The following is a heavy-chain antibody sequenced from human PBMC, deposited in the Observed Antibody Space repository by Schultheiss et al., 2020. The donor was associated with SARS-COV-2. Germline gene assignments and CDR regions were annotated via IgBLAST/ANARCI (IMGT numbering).Heavy chain of an antibody. D-gene: IGHD4-17*01. Sequence: GGSLRLSCAASGITFNFFAVSWVRQAPGKGLEWVSAISGSGASTYYADSVKGRFTISRDNSKNTLYLQMNSLRAEDTAVYYCAKVKGTDYGDYPFYFDYWGQGTLVTVSS. V-gene: IGHV3-23*01. CDR3: AKVKGTDYGDYPFYFDY. CDR1: GITFNFFA. J-gene: IGHJ4*02. CDR2: ISGSGAST.